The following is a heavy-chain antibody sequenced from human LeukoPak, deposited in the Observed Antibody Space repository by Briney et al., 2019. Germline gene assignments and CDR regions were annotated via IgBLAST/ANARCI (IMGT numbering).Heavy chain of an antibody. CDR3: ARGDIVVAQRYYFDY. Sequence: ASVKVSCKASGYTFTYYGITWVRQAPGQGLEYMGWISAYNGDTSYAQKVQGRVTMTTDTSTNTAYMELRSLRSDDTAVYYCARGDIVVAQRYYFDYWGQGTLVTVSS. D-gene: IGHD2-2*01. J-gene: IGHJ4*02. V-gene: IGHV1-18*01. CDR2: ISAYNGDT. CDR1: GYTFTYYG.